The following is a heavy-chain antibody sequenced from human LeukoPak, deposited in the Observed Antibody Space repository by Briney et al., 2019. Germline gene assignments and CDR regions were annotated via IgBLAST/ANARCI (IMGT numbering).Heavy chain of an antibody. CDR1: GGTFSSYA. CDR2: IIPIFGTA. V-gene: IGHV1-69*13. CDR3: AGYVPAAAGYAFDI. J-gene: IGHJ3*02. D-gene: IGHD2-2*01. Sequence: ASVKVSCKASGGTFSSYAISWVRQAPGQGLEWMGGIIPIFGTANYAQKFQGRVTITADESTSTAYMELSSLRSEDTAVYYCAGYVPAAAGYAFDIWGQGTMVTASS.